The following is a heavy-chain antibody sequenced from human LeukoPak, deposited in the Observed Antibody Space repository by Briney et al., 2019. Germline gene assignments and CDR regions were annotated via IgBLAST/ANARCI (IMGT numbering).Heavy chain of an antibody. Sequence: GGSLRLSCATSGFTFSNYGMHWDRQAPGKGLEWVAFIRFDGSTKYYADSVKGRFTISRDNSKNTLYLQMNSLRAEDTAVYYCAKPPLRFGGEDWFDPWGQGTLVTVSS. V-gene: IGHV3-30*02. CDR2: IRFDGSTK. D-gene: IGHD3-10*01. CDR1: GFTFSNYG. CDR3: AKPPLRFGGEDWFDP. J-gene: IGHJ5*02.